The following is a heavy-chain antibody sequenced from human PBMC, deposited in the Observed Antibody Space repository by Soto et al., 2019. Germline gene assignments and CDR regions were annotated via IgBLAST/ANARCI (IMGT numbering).Heavy chain of an antibody. J-gene: IGHJ4*02. CDR2: IKQDGSEK. D-gene: IGHD6-13*01. CDR3: ASWWGSGAYSSSWYGGYYFDY. CDR1: GFTFSSYW. V-gene: IGHV3-7*02. Sequence: GGSLRLSCAASGFTFSSYWMSWVRQAPGKGLEWVANIKQDGSEKYYVDSVKGRFTISRDNAKNSLYLQMNSLRAEDTAVYYCASWWGSGAYSSSWYGGYYFDYWGQGTLVTVSS.